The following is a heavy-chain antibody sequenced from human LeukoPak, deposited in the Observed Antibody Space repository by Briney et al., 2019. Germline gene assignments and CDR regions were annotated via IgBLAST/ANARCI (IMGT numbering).Heavy chain of an antibody. CDR3: AKSYAASKYYYTDV. CDR2: ISGSGGST. CDR1: GFTFSNFG. D-gene: IGHD6-13*01. Sequence: GGSLRLSCAASGFTFSNFGMHWVRQAPGKGLEWVSAISGSGGSTYYADSVKGRFTISRDNSKNTLYLQMNSLRAEDTAVYYCAKSYAASKYYYTDVWGKGTTVTVSS. J-gene: IGHJ6*03. V-gene: IGHV3-23*01.